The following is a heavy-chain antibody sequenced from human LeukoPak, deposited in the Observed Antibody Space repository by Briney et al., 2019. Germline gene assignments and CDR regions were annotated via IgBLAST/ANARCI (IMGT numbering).Heavy chain of an antibody. CDR2: IYYSGST. CDR3: AREAPRRSGSSGWYGLIDY. J-gene: IGHJ4*02. D-gene: IGHD6-19*01. CDR1: GGSISSYY. Sequence: SETLSLTYTVSGGSISSYYWSWIRQPPGKGLEWIGYIYYSGSTDYNPSLKSRVTISVDTSKNQFSLKLSSVTAADTAVYYCAREAPRRSGSSGWYGLIDYWGQGTLVIVSS. V-gene: IGHV4-59*01.